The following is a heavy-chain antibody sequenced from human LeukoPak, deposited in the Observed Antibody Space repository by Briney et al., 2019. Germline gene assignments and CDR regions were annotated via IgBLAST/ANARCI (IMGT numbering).Heavy chain of an antibody. D-gene: IGHD3-16*01. V-gene: IGHV4-59*01. CDR1: GGSISSYY. Sequence: SETLSLTCAVPGGSISSYYWSWIRQPPGKGLEWVGYIYFGGSTNYNPSPKSRVTISVDTSKNQLSLKLSSVTAADTAVYYCASLGGNYGMDVWGQGTTVTVSS. CDR2: IYFGGST. CDR3: ASLGGNYGMDV. J-gene: IGHJ6*02.